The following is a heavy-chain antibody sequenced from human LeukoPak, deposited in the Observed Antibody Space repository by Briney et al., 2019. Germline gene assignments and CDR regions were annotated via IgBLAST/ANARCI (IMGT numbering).Heavy chain of an antibody. V-gene: IGHV1-46*01. J-gene: IGHJ4*02. CDR2: VDPSGDIA. D-gene: IGHD1-26*01. CDR3: ARDSGSGSNDY. CDR1: GYTFIHYY. Sequence: ASVKVSCKTSGYTFIHYYMHWVRQASGEGFEWMGIVDPSGDIATYAQKFQGRVTLTTDTSTSTFYMELSSLRSEDAAVYYCARDSGSGSNDYWGQGTLVTVSS.